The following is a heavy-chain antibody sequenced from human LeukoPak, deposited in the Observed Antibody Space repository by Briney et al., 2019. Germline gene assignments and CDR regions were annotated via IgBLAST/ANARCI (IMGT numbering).Heavy chain of an antibody. CDR2: IYSGGTT. J-gene: IGHJ4*02. CDR3: ARGPMGNYFHY. D-gene: IGHD3-10*01. V-gene: IGHV3-53*01. Sequence: GGSLRLSCAASGVSVSINYMSLVRQAPGKGLEWVSVIYSGGTTYYADSVKGRFTISRDNSKNTLYLQMNSLRAEDTAVYYCARGPMGNYFHYWGQGTLVTVSS. CDR1: GVSVSINY.